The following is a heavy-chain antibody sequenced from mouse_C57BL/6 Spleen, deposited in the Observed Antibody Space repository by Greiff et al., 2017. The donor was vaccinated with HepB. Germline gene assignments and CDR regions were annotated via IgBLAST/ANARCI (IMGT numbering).Heavy chain of an antibody. CDR3: AREEGGYFDV. CDR1: GYAFTNYL. CDR2: INPGSGGT. V-gene: IGHV1-54*01. J-gene: IGHJ1*03. Sequence: QVQLQQSGAELVRPGTSVKVSCKASGYAFTNYLIEWVKQRPGQGLEWIGVINPGSGGTNYNEKFKGKATLTADKSSSTAYMQLSSLTSEDSAGSFCAREEGGYFDVWGTGTTVTVSS.